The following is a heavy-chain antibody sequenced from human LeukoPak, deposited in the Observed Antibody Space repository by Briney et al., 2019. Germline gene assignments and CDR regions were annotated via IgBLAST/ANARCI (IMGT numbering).Heavy chain of an antibody. CDR3: ARDKNVYYYDFWSGYRPYGMDV. CDR1: GYTFTSYG. CDR2: ISAYNGNT. D-gene: IGHD3-3*01. V-gene: IGHV1-18*01. J-gene: IGHJ6*02. Sequence: ASVTVSCKASGYTFTSYGISWVRQAPGQGLEWMGWISAYNGNTNYAQKLQGRVTMTTDTSTSTAYMELRSLRSDDTAVYYCARDKNVYYYDFWSGYRPYGMDVWGQGTTVTVSS.